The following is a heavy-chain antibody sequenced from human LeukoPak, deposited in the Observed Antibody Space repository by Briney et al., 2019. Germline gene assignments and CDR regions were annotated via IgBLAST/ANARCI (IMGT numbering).Heavy chain of an antibody. CDR3: ARGSQGGGNSD. V-gene: IGHV1-8*02. Sequence: AASVKVSCKASGYTFSNYDINWVRQATGQGLEWMGWMRPNSDNTGYAQKFQGRLTMTTNTSINTAYMELNSLTSEDTAVYYCARGSQGGGNSDWGQGTLVTVSS. D-gene: IGHD4-23*01. CDR1: GYTFSNYD. CDR2: MRPNSDNT. J-gene: IGHJ4*02.